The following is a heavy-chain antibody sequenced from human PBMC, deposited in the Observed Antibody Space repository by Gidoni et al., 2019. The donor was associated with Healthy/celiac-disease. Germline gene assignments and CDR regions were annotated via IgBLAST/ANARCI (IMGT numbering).Heavy chain of an antibody. CDR3: AKQYPYYDFSGGVSYYYYMDV. CDR2: ISYDGSNK. V-gene: IGHV3-30*18. CDR1: GFTFSSYG. D-gene: IGHD3-3*01. Sequence: QVQLVESGGGVVQPGRSLRLSCAASGFTFSSYGMHWVRQAPGKGLEWVAVISYDGSNKYYADSVKGRFTISRDNSKNTLYLQMNSLRAEDTAVYYCAKQYPYYDFSGGVSYYYYMDVWGKGTTVTVSS. J-gene: IGHJ6*03.